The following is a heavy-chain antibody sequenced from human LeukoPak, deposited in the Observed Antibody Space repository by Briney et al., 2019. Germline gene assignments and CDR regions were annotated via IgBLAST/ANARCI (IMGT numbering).Heavy chain of an antibody. CDR3: ARGVNWGSYRYGSYYFDY. CDR2: MNPNSGNT. Sequence: ASVKASCKASGYTFTSYDINWVRQATGQGLEWMGWMNPNSGNTGYAQKFQGRVTITRNTSISTAYMELSSLRSEDTAVYYCARGVNWGSYRYGSYYFDYWGQGTLVTVSS. CDR1: GYTFTSYD. J-gene: IGHJ4*02. D-gene: IGHD3-16*02. V-gene: IGHV1-8*03.